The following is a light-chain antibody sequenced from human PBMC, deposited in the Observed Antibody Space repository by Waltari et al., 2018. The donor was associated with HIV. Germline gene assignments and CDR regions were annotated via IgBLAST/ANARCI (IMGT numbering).Light chain of an antibody. J-gene: IGLJ2*01. Sequence: QSVLTQPPSASGTPGQNVTISCSGNTSNIGTTIVNWYQQFPGAAPKILIYSNNQRPSGVPARFSGSKSGTSASLAISGLQSEDEADYFCAAWDDTLNGLFGGATKLTVL. CDR1: TSNIGTTI. V-gene: IGLV1-44*01. CDR3: AAWDDTLNGL. CDR2: SNN.